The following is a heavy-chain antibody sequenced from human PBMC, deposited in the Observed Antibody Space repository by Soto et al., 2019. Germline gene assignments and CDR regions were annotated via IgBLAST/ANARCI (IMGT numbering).Heavy chain of an antibody. CDR1: GFTFSSYA. D-gene: IGHD3-22*01. CDR3: AKSRYSDSSGDFYDY. Sequence: EVHVLESGGGFVQPGGSLRLSCVASGFTFSSYAMTWVRQAPGKGLEWVASISGSGRTTYYADSVKGRFTISRDNSNNTLFLQMNSLRAEDTAVYYCAKSRYSDSSGDFYDYWGQGTLVTVSS. J-gene: IGHJ4*02. CDR2: ISGSGRTT. V-gene: IGHV3-23*01.